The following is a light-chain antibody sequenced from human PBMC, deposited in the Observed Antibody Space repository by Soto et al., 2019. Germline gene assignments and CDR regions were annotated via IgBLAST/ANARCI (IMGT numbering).Light chain of an antibody. CDR3: QQSYSAPS. Sequence: DIQLTQSPSFLSASVGDRVTITCRASQGIRNYLAWYQQKPGRAPKLLIYIASTLQSGVPSRFSGSYSGTEFTLTITSLQPEDFATYYCQQSYSAPSFAGGTRVEVK. CDR1: QGIRNY. J-gene: IGKJ4*01. V-gene: IGKV1-9*01. CDR2: IAS.